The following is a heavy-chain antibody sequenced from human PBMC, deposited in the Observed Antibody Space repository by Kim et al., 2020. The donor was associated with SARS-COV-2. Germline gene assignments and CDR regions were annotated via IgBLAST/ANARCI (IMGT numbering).Heavy chain of an antibody. J-gene: IGHJ5*02. CDR1: GYTFTSYG. V-gene: IGHV1-18*01. CDR3: ARGQGTLWFGELFHGDCFDP. D-gene: IGHD3-10*01. Sequence: ASVKVSCKASGYTFTSYGISWVRQAPGQGLEWMGWISAYNGNTNYAQKLQGRVTMTTDTSTSTAYMELRSLRSDDTAVYYCARGQGTLWFGELFHGDCFDPGGQGTRFTVAP. CDR2: ISAYNGNT.